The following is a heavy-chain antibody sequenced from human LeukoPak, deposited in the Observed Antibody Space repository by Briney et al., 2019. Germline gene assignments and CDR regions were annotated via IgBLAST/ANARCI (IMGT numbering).Heavy chain of an antibody. J-gene: IGHJ4*02. CDR1: GGSISSDY. Sequence: SETLSLTCTVSGGSISSDYWSWIRQPPGKGLEWIGYIHHSGNTYYNPSLKSRVTISVDRSKNQFSLRLSSVTAADTAVYYCARDTPERYSGSYFDCWGQGTLVTVSS. CDR3: ARDTPERYSGSYFDC. V-gene: IGHV4-59*12. CDR2: IHHSGNT. D-gene: IGHD1-26*01.